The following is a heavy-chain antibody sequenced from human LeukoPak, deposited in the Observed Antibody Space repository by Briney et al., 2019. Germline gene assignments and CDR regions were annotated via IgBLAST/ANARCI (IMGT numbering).Heavy chain of an antibody. Sequence: GGSLRLSCAASGFTFSSYAMSWVRQAPGKGLEWVSDISSSSSHTNYADSVKGRFTISRDNAKNSLYLQMNSLKAEDTAVYYCAKNIGYDYPSDYWGQGTLVTVSS. J-gene: IGHJ4*02. CDR3: AKNIGYDYPSDY. D-gene: IGHD5-12*01. V-gene: IGHV3-21*01. CDR1: GFTFSSYA. CDR2: ISSSSSHT.